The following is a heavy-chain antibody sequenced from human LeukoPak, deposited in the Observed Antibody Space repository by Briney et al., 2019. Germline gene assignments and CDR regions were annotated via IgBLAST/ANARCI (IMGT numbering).Heavy chain of an antibody. CDR3: SRVDRDHCHFDY. D-gene: IGHD2-21*01. Sequence: PSETLSLTCTVSGGSNSSSSYYWGCLRQPPGKGLEWIGSIYNSGSTYYYPSLMSRVTISVDKTKNQSSLNLSSVTAADTAVYYYSRVDRDHCHFDYWGQGTLVTVSS. V-gene: IGHV4-39*07. CDR2: IYNSGST. CDR1: GGSNSSSSYY. J-gene: IGHJ4*02.